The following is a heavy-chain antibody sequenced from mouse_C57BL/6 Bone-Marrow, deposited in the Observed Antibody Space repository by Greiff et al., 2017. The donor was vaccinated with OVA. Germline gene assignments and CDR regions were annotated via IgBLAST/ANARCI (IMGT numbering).Heavy chain of an antibody. D-gene: IGHD1-2*01. CDR3: ARHKRGYYGPWFAY. CDR2: IWSDGST. V-gene: IGHV2-6-1*01. Sequence: VQLQESGPGLVAPSQSLSITCTVSGFSLTSYGVHWVRQPPGKGLEWLVVIWSDGSTTYNSALKSRLSISKDNSKSQVFLKMNSLQTDDTAMYYCARHKRGYYGPWFAYWGQGTLVTVSA. J-gene: IGHJ3*01. CDR1: GFSLTSYG.